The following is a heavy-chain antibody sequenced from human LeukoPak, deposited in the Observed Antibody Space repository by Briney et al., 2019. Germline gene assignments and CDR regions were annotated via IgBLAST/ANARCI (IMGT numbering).Heavy chain of an antibody. CDR2: IYSGGST. J-gene: IGHJ4*02. V-gene: IGHV3-53*01. D-gene: IGHD4-23*01. CDR1: GFTVSSNY. CDR3: ARGLYGGYFFDY. Sequence: GGSLRLSCAASGFTVSSNYMSWVRQAPGKGLEWVSVIYSGGSTYYADSVKGRFTISRDNAKNSLYLRMNSLRAEDTAVYYCARGLYGGYFFDYWGQGTLVTVSS.